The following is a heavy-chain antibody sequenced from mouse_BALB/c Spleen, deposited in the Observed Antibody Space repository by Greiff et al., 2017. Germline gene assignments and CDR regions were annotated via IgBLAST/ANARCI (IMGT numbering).Heavy chain of an antibody. Sequence: EVKVVESGGGLVQPGGSRKLSCAASGFTFSSFGMHWVRQAPEKGLEWVAYISSGSSTIYYADTVKGRFTISRDNPKNTLFLQMTSLRSEDTAMYYCARAVGYDAYYFDYWGQGTTLTVSA. J-gene: IGHJ2*01. D-gene: IGHD2-2*01. V-gene: IGHV5-17*02. CDR2: ISSGSSTI. CDR1: GFTFSSFG. CDR3: ARAVGYDAYYFDY.